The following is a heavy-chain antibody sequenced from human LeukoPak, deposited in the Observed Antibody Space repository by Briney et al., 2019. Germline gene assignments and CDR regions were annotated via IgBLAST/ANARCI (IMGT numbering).Heavy chain of an antibody. J-gene: IGHJ6*02. V-gene: IGHV3-7*01. CDR1: GFTFSSYW. CDR2: IKQDGSEK. D-gene: IGHD2-2*01. CDR3: ARGDCSSTSCYFPYYYYYYGMDV. Sequence: PGGSLRLSCAASGFTFSSYWMSWVRQAPGKGLEWVANIKQDGSEKYYVDSVKGRFTISRDNAKNSLYLQMNSLRAEDTAVYYCARGDCSSTSCYFPYYYYYYGMDVWGQGTTVTVSS.